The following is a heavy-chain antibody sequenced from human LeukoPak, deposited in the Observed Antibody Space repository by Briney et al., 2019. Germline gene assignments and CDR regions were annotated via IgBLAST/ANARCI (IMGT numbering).Heavy chain of an antibody. CDR2: IWYDGSNK. V-gene: IGHV3-33*01. D-gene: IGHD2-15*01. J-gene: IGHJ3*02. CDR3: ARASGGGSPYDAFDI. CDR1: GFTSSSYG. Sequence: GGSLRLSCAASGFTSSSYGMHWVRQAPGKGLEWVAVIWYDGSNKYYADSVKGRFTISRDNSKNTLYLQMNSLRAEDTAVYYCARASGGGSPYDAFDIWGQGTMVTVSS.